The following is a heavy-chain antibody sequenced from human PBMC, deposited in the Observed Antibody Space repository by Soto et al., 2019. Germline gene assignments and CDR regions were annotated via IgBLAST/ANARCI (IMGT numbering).Heavy chain of an antibody. V-gene: IGHV4-31*02. Sequence: WTWVRQRPGKGLEWIGFVNDRETADYNPSLKSRVSISVDTFKNKFSLRLSSVTAADSGVYYCARRKSLDVWGQGITVIVSS. D-gene: IGHD3-10*01. CDR2: VNDRETA. J-gene: IGHJ6*02. CDR3: ARRKSLDV.